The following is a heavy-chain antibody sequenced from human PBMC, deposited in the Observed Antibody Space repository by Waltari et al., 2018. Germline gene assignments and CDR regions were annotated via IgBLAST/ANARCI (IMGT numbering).Heavy chain of an antibody. D-gene: IGHD2-8*02. Sequence: QVQLVESGGGVVQPGGSLRLSCVASGFTFTNYGMHWVRQAPGKGLEWVALIQHDGRNEDYADSVKGRFTISRDNSKNTLYLQMNSLRAEDTAVYYCAKPLVVYSIDYWGQGTLVTVSS. CDR2: IQHDGRNE. CDR3: AKPLVVYSIDY. V-gene: IGHV3-30*02. CDR1: GFTFTNYG. J-gene: IGHJ4*02.